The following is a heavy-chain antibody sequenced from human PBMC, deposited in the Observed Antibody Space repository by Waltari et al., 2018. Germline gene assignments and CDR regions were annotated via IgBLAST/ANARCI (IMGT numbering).Heavy chain of an antibody. CDR3: ARSMNYGPDY. J-gene: IGHJ4*02. Sequence: EGQLVESGGDLVQPGGSLRLSCAASALTFSTYWMHWVRQAPGKGLVWVARINPDGRTTTYADSVRGRFSISRDNAKTTLYLQMNSLTVEDTAVYFCARSMNYGPDYWGRGTLVTVSS. CDR2: INPDGRTT. D-gene: IGHD3-10*01. V-gene: IGHV3-74*01. CDR1: ALTFSTYW.